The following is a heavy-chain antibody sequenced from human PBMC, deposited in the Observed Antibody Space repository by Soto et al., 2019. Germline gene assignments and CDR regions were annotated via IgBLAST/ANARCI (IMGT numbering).Heavy chain of an antibody. CDR3: SRTASITDYYYGMDV. CDR1: GGSISSSSYY. Sequence: SETLSLTCTVSGGSISSSSYYWGWIRQPPGKGLEWIGSIYYSGSTYYNPSLKSRVTISVDTSKNQFSLKLSSVTAADTAVYYCSRTASITDYYYGMDVLGLGALVTVSS. J-gene: IGHJ6*02. V-gene: IGHV4-39*01. D-gene: IGHD3-10*01. CDR2: IYYSGST.